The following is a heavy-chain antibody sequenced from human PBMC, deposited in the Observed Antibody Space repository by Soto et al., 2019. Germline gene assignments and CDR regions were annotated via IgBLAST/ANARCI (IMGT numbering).Heavy chain of an antibody. D-gene: IGHD2-15*01. CDR2: ISGRGSAT. CDR3: AKDSSPVVVVASAFDF. V-gene: IGHV3-23*01. J-gene: IGHJ3*01. CDR1: GFTFSTSG. Sequence: EVQLLESGGGLVQPGESLRLSCGASGFTFSTSGMTWVRQAPGKGLEWVSGISGRGSATYYADSVKGRFTISRDDSKNTLYLQMNSLRVEDTALYYCAKDSSPVVVVASAFDFWGQGTMVTVSS.